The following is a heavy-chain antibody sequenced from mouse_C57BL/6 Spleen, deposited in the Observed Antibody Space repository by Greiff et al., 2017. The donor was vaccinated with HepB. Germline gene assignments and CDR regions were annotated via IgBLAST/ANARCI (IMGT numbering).Heavy chain of an antibody. V-gene: IGHV1-15*01. D-gene: IGHD4-1*02. CDR2: IDPETGGT. Sequence: VQLQQSGAELVRPGASVTLSCKASGYTFTDYEMHWVKQTPVHGLEWIGAIDPETGGTAYNQKFKGKAILTADKSSSTAYMELRSLTSEDSAVYYCTSPQLGLGYFDVWGTGTTVTVSS. CDR1: GYTFTDYE. J-gene: IGHJ1*03. CDR3: TSPQLGLGYFDV.